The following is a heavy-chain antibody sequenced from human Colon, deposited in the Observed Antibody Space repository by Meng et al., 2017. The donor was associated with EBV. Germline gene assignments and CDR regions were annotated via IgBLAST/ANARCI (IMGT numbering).Heavy chain of an antibody. D-gene: IGHD2-21*01. V-gene: IGHV4-30-4*01. CDR1: SGSTRSGHSY. CDR2: IHHSGSA. J-gene: IGHJ4*02. Sequence: VHVQDSGPGLVSLSHSLSLTLTLSSGSTRSGHSYWSWIRPPPRKRLEWIGYIHHSGSAYCNPSLKSRVSISVDTSKSQFSLNLNSMSAADTAVYYCASFDHIPRRNYFDYWGQGTLVTVSS. CDR3: ASFDHIPRRNYFDY.